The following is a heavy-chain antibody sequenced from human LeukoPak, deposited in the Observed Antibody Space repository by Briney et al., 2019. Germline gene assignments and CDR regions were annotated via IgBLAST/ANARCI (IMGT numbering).Heavy chain of an antibody. Sequence: GGSLRLSCAASGFTFSNAWMNWVRQAPGKGLEWVGHIKGKADGGTTDYAAPVKGRFAISRDDSTATVFLQMNSLKTDDTAVYYCATLTLGGALFDYWGQGALVTVSS. V-gene: IGHV3-15*01. CDR1: GFTFSNAW. J-gene: IGHJ4*02. CDR2: IKGKADGGTT. D-gene: IGHD1-26*01. CDR3: ATLTLGGALFDY.